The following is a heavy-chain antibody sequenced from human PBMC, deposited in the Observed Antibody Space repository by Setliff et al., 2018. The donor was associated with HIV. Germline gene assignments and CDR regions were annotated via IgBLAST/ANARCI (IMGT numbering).Heavy chain of an antibody. Sequence: GASVKVSCKASGYTFTTYDINWVRQATGQGLEWMGWMNPNSGNTGYAQEIQGRVTMTRNTSISTAYMELSSLRSEDTAVYYCARGIKLVGGVIVGSMDVWGQGTLVTVSS. CDR3: ARGIKLVGGVIVGSMDV. CDR1: GYTFTTYD. CDR2: MNPNSGNT. V-gene: IGHV1-8*02. J-gene: IGHJ4*02. D-gene: IGHD3-16*02.